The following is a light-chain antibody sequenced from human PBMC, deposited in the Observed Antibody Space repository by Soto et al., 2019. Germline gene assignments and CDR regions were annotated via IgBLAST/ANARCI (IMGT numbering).Light chain of an antibody. J-gene: IGLJ1*01. CDR3: QVWDGSSDHPYV. CDR2: GDS. Sequence: SYELTQPPSVSVAPGQTARISCGGNNIGGKSVHWYQQRPGQAPVLVVYGDSDRPSGIPQRFSGSNSGNTATLTISRVEVADEADYFCQVWDGSSDHPYVLGTGTKVTVL. V-gene: IGLV3-21*02. CDR1: NIGGKS.